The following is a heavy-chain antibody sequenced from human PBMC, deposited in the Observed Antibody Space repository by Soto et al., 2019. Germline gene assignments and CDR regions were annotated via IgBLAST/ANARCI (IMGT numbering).Heavy chain of an antibody. CDR3: ATRNYDFWSGRPYYYYYYMDV. CDR2: IYYSGST. CDR1: GGSISSGGYY. D-gene: IGHD3-3*01. J-gene: IGHJ6*03. V-gene: IGHV4-31*03. Sequence: QVQLQESGPGLVKPSQTLSLTCTVSGGSISSGGYYWSWIRQHPGKGLEWIGYIYYSGSTYYNPSFKSRVTISVDTSKNQFSLKLSSVTAADTAVYYCATRNYDFWSGRPYYYYYYMDVWGKGTTVTVSS.